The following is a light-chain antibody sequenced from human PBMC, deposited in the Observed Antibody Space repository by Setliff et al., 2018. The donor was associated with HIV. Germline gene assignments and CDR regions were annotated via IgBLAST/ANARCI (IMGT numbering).Light chain of an antibody. CDR2: KDN. Sequence: QSALTQPASVSGSPGQSITISCTGTSSDVGGYSHVSWYQQHPGKAPKLLIYKDNKRPSGISNRFSGSKSGYTASLTISGLQAEDEADYYCSSYTSSSTLGVFGTGTKVTVL. V-gene: IGLV2-14*03. J-gene: IGLJ1*01. CDR3: SSYTSSSTLGV. CDR1: SSDVGGYSH.